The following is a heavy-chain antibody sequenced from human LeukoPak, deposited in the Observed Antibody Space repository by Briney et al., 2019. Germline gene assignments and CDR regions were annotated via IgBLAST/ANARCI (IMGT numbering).Heavy chain of an antibody. V-gene: IGHV4-38-2*01. CDR2: IYHSGT. D-gene: IGHD3-22*01. CDR1: GYSISSGYY. CDR3: ARGDNYYDSSGYLD. J-gene: IGHJ4*02. Sequence: PSETLSLTCAVSGYSISSGYYWAWIRQPPGKGLEWIGCIYHSGTHYNPSLESRPTISVDTPKNQFSLQLSSVTAADTAVYYCARGDNYYDSSGYLDWGQGTLVTVSS.